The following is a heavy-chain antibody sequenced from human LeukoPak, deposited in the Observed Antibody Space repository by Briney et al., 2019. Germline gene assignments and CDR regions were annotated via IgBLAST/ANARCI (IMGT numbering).Heavy chain of an antibody. V-gene: IGHV3-7*01. J-gene: IGHJ4*02. CDR1: GFTFSNYW. D-gene: IGHD4-17*01. CDR3: ARNDGDFRQY. CDR2: IKQDGSEK. Sequence: GGTLRLSCAASGFTFSNYWMSWVRQAPGKGLEWVANIKQDGSEKYYVDSVKGRFTISRDNAKNSLYLQMNSLRAEDTAVYYCARNDGDFRQYWGQGTLVTDSS.